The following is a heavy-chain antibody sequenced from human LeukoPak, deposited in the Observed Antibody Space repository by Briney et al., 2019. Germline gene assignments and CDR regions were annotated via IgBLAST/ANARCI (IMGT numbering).Heavy chain of an antibody. J-gene: IGHJ1*01. CDR3: ALGRHYYDSSGYHEYFQH. D-gene: IGHD3-22*01. Sequence: ASVKVSCKASGYTFTSYDISWVRQAPGQGLEWMGWISAYNGNTKYAQKFQGRVTITRDTSASTAYMELSSLRSEDTAVYYCALGRHYYDSSGYHEYFQHWGQGTLVTVSS. CDR2: ISAYNGNT. V-gene: IGHV1-18*01. CDR1: GYTFTSYD.